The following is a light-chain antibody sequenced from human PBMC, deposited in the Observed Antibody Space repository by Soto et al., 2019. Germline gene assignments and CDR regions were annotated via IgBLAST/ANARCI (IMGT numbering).Light chain of an antibody. CDR2: GAS. V-gene: IGKV3-20*01. CDR1: QSVSNNY. J-gene: IGKJ5*01. Sequence: EIVLTQSPGTLSLSPGERATLSCRASQSVSNNYLAWYQQKPGQAPRLLIHGASNRATGIPDRFSGSGSGTDFTLTITRLEPEEFAVYYCQQYGSSPMTFGQGTRLEIK. CDR3: QQYGSSPMT.